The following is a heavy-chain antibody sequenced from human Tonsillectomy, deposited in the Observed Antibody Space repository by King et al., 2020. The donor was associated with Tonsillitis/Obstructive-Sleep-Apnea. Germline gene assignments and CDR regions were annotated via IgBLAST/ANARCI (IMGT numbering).Heavy chain of an antibody. CDR3: ARGEGSVLYDLWSVYYPLDG. Sequence: QLQESGPGLVKPSETLSLTCTVSGGSISSYYWSWVRQTPGKRLEWIGYVSDSGNTKYSPSLKSRLTMSVDTSKKQFSLRLSSVTAADTAVYYCARGEGSVLYDLWSVYYPLDGWGKGTTVTVSS. V-gene: IGHV4-59*01. D-gene: IGHD3-3*01. J-gene: IGHJ6*04. CDR1: GGSISSYY. CDR2: VSDSGNT.